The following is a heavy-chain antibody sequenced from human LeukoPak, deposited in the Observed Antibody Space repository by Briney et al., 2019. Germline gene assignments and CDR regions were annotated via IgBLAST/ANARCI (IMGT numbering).Heavy chain of an antibody. V-gene: IGHV4-61*02. D-gene: IGHD3-22*01. J-gene: IGHJ4*02. Sequence: SETLSLTCTVSGGSISSGSYYWSWIRQPAGKGREWIGRIYTSGSTNYNPSLKSRVTISVDTSKNQFSLKLSSVTAADTAVYYCARGYDSSGYYSPFDYWGQGTLVTVSS. CDR1: GGSISSGSYY. CDR3: ARGYDSSGYYSPFDY. CDR2: IYTSGST.